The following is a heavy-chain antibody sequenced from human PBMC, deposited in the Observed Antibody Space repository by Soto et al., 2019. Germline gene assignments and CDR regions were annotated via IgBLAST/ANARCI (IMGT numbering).Heavy chain of an antibody. Sequence: SETLSLTCAVYGGSFSGYYWTWIRQPPGKGLEWIGEIKHTGSSNYNPSLKSRVTMSVDTSKNQFSLKLTSVTAVDTAVYYCARRDIQGPIDYWGQGTLVTVSS. V-gene: IGHV4-34*01. CDR1: GGSFSGYY. CDR2: IKHTGSS. CDR3: ARRDIQGPIDY. J-gene: IGHJ4*02.